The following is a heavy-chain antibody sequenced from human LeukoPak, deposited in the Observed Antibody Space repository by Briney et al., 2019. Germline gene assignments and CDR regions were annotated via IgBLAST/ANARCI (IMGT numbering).Heavy chain of an antibody. V-gene: IGHV3-7*01. D-gene: IGHD3-10*01. J-gene: IGHJ4*02. CDR3: TKGRSNHY. Sequence: PGGSLRLSCAASGLTFSDFWMGWVRQAPGMGLEWVANINQDGSENYYVDSVKGRFTISRDNAKNSLYLQMNSLRAEDTAVYYCTKGRSNHYWGQGTLVTVST. CDR1: GLTFSDFW. CDR2: INQDGSEN.